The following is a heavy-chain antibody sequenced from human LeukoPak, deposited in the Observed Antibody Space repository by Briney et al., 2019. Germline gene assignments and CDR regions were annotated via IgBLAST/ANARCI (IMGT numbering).Heavy chain of an antibody. D-gene: IGHD3-10*01. CDR3: ARELLYYYYMDV. J-gene: IGHJ6*03. CDR2: VNPNTGGT. Sequence: ASVKVSCKASGYTFSDYAIHWVRQAPGQGLEWMGWVNPNTGGTSYAQKFQGRVTMTRDTSISTAYMELSRLRSDDTAVYYCARELLYYYYMDVWGKGTTVTISS. CDR1: GYTFSDYA. V-gene: IGHV1-2*02.